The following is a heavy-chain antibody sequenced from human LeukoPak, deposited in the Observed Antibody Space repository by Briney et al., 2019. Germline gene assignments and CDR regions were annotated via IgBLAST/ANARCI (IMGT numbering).Heavy chain of an antibody. CDR3: ARDYSGEWEQLTGWWFDP. Sequence: ASVKVSCKASGYTFTGYYMHWVRQAPGQGLEWMAIINPSGDFRSYAQKFQGRLTVTRDMSTRTVYMELSDLRPEDTAVYNCARDYSGEWEQLTGWWFDPWGQGTLVIVSS. D-gene: IGHD1-26*01. CDR1: GYTFTGYY. J-gene: IGHJ5*02. V-gene: IGHV1-46*01. CDR2: INPSGDFR.